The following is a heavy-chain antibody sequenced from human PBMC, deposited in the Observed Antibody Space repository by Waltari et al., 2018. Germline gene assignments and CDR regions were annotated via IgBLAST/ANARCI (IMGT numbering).Heavy chain of an antibody. CDR2: ILHILGAA. CDR3: AIDYGSGYYGY. Sequence: QVQLVQSGAEVQKPGSSVKVYCKDSGGTFSSYATRWVRQDPGQGVEWLGGILHILGAADDAKEFQERVTITAGDSTSTAYMELRSLRSEDTAEYYCAIDYGSGYYGYWRRGTLVTVTS. V-gene: IGHV1-69*01. CDR1: GGTFSSYA. J-gene: IGHJ4*02. D-gene: IGHD3-22*01.